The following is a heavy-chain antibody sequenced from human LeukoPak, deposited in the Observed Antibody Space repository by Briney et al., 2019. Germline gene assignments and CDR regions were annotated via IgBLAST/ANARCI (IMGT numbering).Heavy chain of an antibody. J-gene: IGHJ6*03. D-gene: IGHD5-18*01. CDR3: ARDTAMVPRYYYYYYMDV. V-gene: IGHV4-38-2*02. CDR1: GYSISSGYY. CDR2: IYHSGST. Sequence: SETLSLTCAVSGYSISSGYYWGWIRQPPGKGLEWIGSIYHSGSTYYNPSLKSRVTISVDTSKNQFSLKLSPVTAADTAVYYCARDTAMVPRYYYYYYMDVWGKGTTVTVSS.